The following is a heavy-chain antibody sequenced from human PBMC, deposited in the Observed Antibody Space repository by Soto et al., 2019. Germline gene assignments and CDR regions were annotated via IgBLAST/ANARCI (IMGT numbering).Heavy chain of an antibody. J-gene: IGHJ4*02. D-gene: IGHD3-22*01. CDR1: GFTFSSYN. CDR2: ISRSSSAI. Sequence: GVLRLSCAASGFTFSSYNMNWVRQASGKGLEWVSYISRSSSAIHYADSVKGRFTISRDNAKNSLYLQMNSLRDEDTAVYYCAREYYDGGGYPIDYWGPGTLVTVS. V-gene: IGHV3-48*02. CDR3: AREYYDGGGYPIDY.